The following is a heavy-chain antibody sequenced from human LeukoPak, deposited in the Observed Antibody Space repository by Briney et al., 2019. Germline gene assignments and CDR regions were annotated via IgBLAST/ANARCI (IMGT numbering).Heavy chain of an antibody. D-gene: IGHD6-6*01. CDR3: ARDDGIAARPTPTYYYYGMDV. V-gene: IGHV3-23*01. CDR2: ISGSGGST. CDR1: GFTFSSYA. Sequence: GGSLRLSCAASGFTFSSYAMSWVRQAPGKGLEWVSAISGSGGSTYYADSVKGRFTISRDNSKNTLYLQMNSLRAEDTAVYYCARDDGIAARPTPTYYYYGMDVWGQGTTVTVSS. J-gene: IGHJ6*02.